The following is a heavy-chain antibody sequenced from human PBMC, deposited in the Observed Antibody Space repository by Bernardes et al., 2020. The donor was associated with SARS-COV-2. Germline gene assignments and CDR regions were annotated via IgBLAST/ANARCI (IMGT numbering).Heavy chain of an antibody. Sequence: SETLSLTCIVSGGSISSYDWSWIRQPPGKGLEWIGYIYSSGSNNYNPSLMRRVAISLDTSKNQISLKLRSVTAADTAMYYCARPLDITMVRGVTRNNRFDPWGQGTLVIVSS. CDR3: ARPLDITMVRGVTRNNRFDP. J-gene: IGHJ5*02. D-gene: IGHD3-10*01. CDR2: IYSSGSN. V-gene: IGHV4-59*01. CDR1: GGSISSYD.